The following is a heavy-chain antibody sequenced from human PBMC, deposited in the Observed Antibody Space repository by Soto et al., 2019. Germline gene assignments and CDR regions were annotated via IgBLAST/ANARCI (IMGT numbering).Heavy chain of an antibody. Sequence: SETLSLTCAVYGGSFSGYYWSWIRQPPGKGLEWIGEINHSGSTNYNPSLKSRVTISVDTSKNQFSLKLSSVTAADTAVYYCARSGAAAALDYWGQGTRVTVSS. J-gene: IGHJ4*02. D-gene: IGHD6-13*01. CDR2: INHSGST. CDR3: ARSGAAAALDY. V-gene: IGHV4-34*01. CDR1: GGSFSGYY.